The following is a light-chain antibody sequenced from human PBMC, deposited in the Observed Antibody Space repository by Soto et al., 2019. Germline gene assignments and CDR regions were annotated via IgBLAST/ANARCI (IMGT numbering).Light chain of an antibody. Sequence: DIQMTQSPSSLSASVGDRVTITCRASQSISSYLNWYQQKPGKAPKLLIYAASSLQSGVPSRFSGSGSGTDFTLTISSLKPEDFATYYCQQSYSTPGPTFGPGTKVDIK. J-gene: IGKJ3*01. CDR3: QQSYSTPGPT. V-gene: IGKV1-39*01. CDR1: QSISSY. CDR2: AAS.